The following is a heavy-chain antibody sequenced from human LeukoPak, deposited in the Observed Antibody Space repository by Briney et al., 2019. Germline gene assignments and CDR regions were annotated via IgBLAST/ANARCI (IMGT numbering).Heavy chain of an antibody. CDR3: ASNYYGSGSLHY. V-gene: IGHV1-2*06. Sequence: ASVKVSCKASGYTFTGYYMHWVRQAPGQGLEWMGRINPNSGGTNYAQKFQGRVTMTRDTSISTAYMELSSLRSEDTAVYYCASNYYGSGSLHYWGQGTLVTVSS. CDR2: INPNSGGT. CDR1: GYTFTGYY. J-gene: IGHJ4*02. D-gene: IGHD3-10*01.